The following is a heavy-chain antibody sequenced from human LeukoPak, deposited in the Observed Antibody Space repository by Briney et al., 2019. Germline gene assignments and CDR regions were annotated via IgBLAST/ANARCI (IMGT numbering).Heavy chain of an antibody. CDR1: GFTFSDYY. J-gene: IGHJ5*02. D-gene: IGHD1-26*01. CDR3: ARVGWMGAFDP. V-gene: IGHV3-11*05. CDR2: ISSSSSYT. Sequence: GGSLRLSCAASGFTFSDYYMSWIRQAPGKGLEWVSYISSSSSYTNYADSVKGRLTISRDNAKNSLYLQMNSLRAEDTAVYYCARVGWMGAFDPWGQGTLVTVSS.